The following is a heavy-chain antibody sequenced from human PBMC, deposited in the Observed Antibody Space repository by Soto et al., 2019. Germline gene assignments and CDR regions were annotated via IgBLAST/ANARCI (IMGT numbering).Heavy chain of an antibody. CDR1: GGSFSGYY. V-gene: IGHV4-34*09. J-gene: IGHJ3*02. D-gene: IGHD3-10*01. Sequence: PSETLSLTCAVYGGSFSGYYWTWIRQPPGTGLEWIGYIYYSGSTNYNPSLKSRVTISVDTSKNQFSLKLSSVTAADTAVYYCARESGSGSYYTPTDAFDIWGQGTMVTVSS. CDR2: IYYSGST. CDR3: ARESGSGSYYTPTDAFDI.